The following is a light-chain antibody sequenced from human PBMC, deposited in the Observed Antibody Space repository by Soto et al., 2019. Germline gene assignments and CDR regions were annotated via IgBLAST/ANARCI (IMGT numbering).Light chain of an antibody. CDR1: QSVSSRY. Sequence: EIVLTQSPGTLSLSPGERATNSCRASQSVSSRYLARYQQKPGQAPRLLIYGASSRATGIPDRFSGSGSGTDFTLTISRLEPEDFAVYYCQQDGSSPPTFGQGTKVDIK. CDR2: GAS. CDR3: QQDGSSPPT. J-gene: IGKJ1*01. V-gene: IGKV3-20*01.